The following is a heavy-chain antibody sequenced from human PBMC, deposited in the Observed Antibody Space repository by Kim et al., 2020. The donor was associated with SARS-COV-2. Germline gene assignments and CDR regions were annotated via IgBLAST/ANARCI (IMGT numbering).Heavy chain of an antibody. D-gene: IGHD4-17*01. J-gene: IGHJ6*02. CDR3: ATVTPTVTRYYYYYYGMDV. CDR1: GYTLTELS. V-gene: IGHV1-24*01. CDR2: FDPEDGET. Sequence: ASVKVSCKVSGYTLTELSMHWVRQAPGKGLEWMGGFDPEDGETIYAQKFQGRVTMTEDTSTDTAYMELSSLRSEDTAVYYCATVTPTVTRYYYYYYGMDVCGQGSTVTVSS.